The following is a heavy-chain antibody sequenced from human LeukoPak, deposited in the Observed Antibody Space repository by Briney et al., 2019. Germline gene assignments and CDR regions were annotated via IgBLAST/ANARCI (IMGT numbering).Heavy chain of an antibody. V-gene: IGHV3-7*01. J-gene: IGHJ4*02. CDR3: ARDSSGWYGGDFDY. CDR2: IKQDGSEK. D-gene: IGHD6-19*01. CDR1: GFTFSSYW. Sequence: PGGSLRLSCAASGFTFSSYWMSWVRQAPGKGLEWVANIKQDGSEKYYVDSVKGRFTISRDNAKNSLYLQMNSLRAEDTAVYYCARDSSGWYGGDFDYWGQGTLVTVSS.